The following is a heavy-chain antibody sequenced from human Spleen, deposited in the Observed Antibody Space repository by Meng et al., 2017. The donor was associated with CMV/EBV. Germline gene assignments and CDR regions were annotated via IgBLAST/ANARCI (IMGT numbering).Heavy chain of an antibody. D-gene: IGHD6-25*01. CDR3: ARDPPGGLHDSYFYYYEMDV. V-gene: IGHV4-59*12. J-gene: IGHJ6*02. CDR2: IYYSGST. Sequence: SETLSLTCTVSRGSISNYFWSWIRQAPGKGLEWIGYIYYSGSTYYSPSLKSRVTISIDTSKNQFSLKLRSVTAADTAIYYCARDPPGGLHDSYFYYYEMDVWGQGTTVTVSS. CDR1: RGSISNYF.